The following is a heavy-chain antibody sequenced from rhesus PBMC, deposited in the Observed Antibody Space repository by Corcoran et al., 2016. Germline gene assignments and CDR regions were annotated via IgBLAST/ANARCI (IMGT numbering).Heavy chain of an antibody. CDR3: ARQGYTDHLGGLDS. J-gene: IGHJ6*01. Sequence: QVQLQESGPGLVKPSETLSLTCTVSGGSISGYYNWNWLLQSPGKGLDWVGVGYSITARTNYNPSLKSRVTISKDTSKNQFSLRLTSVTAADTAVYYCARQGYTDHLGGLDSWGQGVVVTVSS. D-gene: IGHD2-39*02. V-gene: IGHV4-143*01. CDR2: GYSITART. CDR1: GGSISGYYN.